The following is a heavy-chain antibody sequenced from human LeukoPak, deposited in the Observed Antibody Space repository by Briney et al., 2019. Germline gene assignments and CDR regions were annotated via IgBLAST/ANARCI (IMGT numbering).Heavy chain of an antibody. CDR3: ARARSGGGAFDI. J-gene: IGHJ3*02. Sequence: ASVKVSCKASGYTFTSYAISWVRQAPGQGLEWMGWISPYIANTNSAQKLQGRVTMTTDTSTGTAYMELSSLRSEDTAVYYCARARSGGGAFDIWGQGTMVTVSS. D-gene: IGHD2-15*01. CDR1: GYTFTSYA. V-gene: IGHV1-18*01. CDR2: ISPYIANT.